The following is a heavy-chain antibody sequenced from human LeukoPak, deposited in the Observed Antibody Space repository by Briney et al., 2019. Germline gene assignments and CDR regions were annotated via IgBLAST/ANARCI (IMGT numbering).Heavy chain of an antibody. J-gene: IGHJ4*02. D-gene: IGHD3-10*01. CDR2: IYTSGST. Sequence: PSETLSLTCTVSGGSISSYYWSWIRQPAGKGLEWIGRIYTSGSTNYNPSLKSRVTMLVDTSKNQFSLKLSSVTAADTAVYYCARAYYYGSGSYYALRYWGQGTLVTVSS. CDR3: ARAYYYGSGSYYALRY. V-gene: IGHV4-4*07. CDR1: GGSISSYY.